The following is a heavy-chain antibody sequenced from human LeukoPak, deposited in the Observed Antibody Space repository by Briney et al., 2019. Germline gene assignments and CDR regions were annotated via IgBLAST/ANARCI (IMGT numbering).Heavy chain of an antibody. D-gene: IGHD3-9*01. V-gene: IGHV4-59*12. J-gene: IGHJ4*02. Sequence: PSETLSLTCTVSGGSISGYYWSWIRQPPGKGLEWIGYIYHSGSTYYNPSLKSRVTISVDRSKNQFSLNLSSVTAADTAVYYCASSYYDILTGYLSEFDYWGQGTLVTVSS. CDR1: GGSISGYY. CDR3: ASSYYDILTGYLSEFDY. CDR2: IYHSGST.